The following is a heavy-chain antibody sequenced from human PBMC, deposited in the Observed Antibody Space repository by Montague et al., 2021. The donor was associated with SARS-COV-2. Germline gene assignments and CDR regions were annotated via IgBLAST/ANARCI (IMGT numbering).Heavy chain of an antibody. Sequence: SINYNPSLKTRITLSVDTSKNQLSLRLNSVTAADTAVYYCARNPGEYYGMDVWGQGTTVKGSS. CDR3: ARNPGEYYGMDV. CDR2: SI. D-gene: IGHD3-16*01. V-gene: IGHV4-34*10. J-gene: IGHJ6*02.